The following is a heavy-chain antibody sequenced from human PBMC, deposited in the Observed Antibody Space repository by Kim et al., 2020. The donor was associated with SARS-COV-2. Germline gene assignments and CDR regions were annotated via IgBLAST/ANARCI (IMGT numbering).Heavy chain of an antibody. D-gene: IGHD2-2*01. V-gene: IGHV3-48*03. CDR3: ARVVLGYCSSTSCDYYGMGV. CDR2: ISSSGSTI. CDR1: GFTFSSYE. J-gene: IGHJ6*02. Sequence: GGSLRLSCAASGFTFSSYEMNWVRQAPGKGLEWVSYISSSGSTIYYADSVKGRFTISRDNAKNSLYLQMNSLRAEDTAVYYCARVVLGYCSSTSCDYYGMGVWGQGTTVTVSS.